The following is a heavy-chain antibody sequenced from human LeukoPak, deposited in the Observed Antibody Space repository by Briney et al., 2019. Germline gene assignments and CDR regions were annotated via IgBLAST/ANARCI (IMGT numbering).Heavy chain of an antibody. Sequence: PGGSLRLSCAASGFTFSSYSMNWVRQAPGKGLEWVSYISSSSSTIYYADSAKGRFTISRDNARNSLYLQMNSLRDEDTAVYYCARVGPLWFGELFTPLPYYYYYGMDVWGQGTTVTVSS. D-gene: IGHD3-10*01. CDR2: ISSSSSTI. CDR1: GFTFSSYS. J-gene: IGHJ6*02. CDR3: ARVGPLWFGELFTPLPYYYYYGMDV. V-gene: IGHV3-48*02.